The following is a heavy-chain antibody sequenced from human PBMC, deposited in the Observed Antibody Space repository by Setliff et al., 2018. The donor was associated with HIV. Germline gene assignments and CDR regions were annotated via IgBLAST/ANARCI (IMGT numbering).Heavy chain of an antibody. D-gene: IGHD2-15*01. J-gene: IGHJ6*03. CDR3: ARGSDTNPIYPQYMDI. CDR1: GFTFRNYG. V-gene: IGHV3-33*01. Sequence: PGGSLRLSCAASGFTFRNYGMHWVRQAPGKGLEWVAIIWYDGSNKYYTDSVKGRFTISRDNSKNTLFLEMNNLSAEDTAIYYCARGSDTNPIYPQYMDIWGRGTTVTVSS. CDR2: IWYDGSNK.